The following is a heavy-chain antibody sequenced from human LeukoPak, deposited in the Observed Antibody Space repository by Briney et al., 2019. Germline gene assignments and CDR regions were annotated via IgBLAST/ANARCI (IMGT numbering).Heavy chain of an antibody. Sequence: GASVKVSCKASGGTFSSYAISWVRQAPGQGLEWMGGIIPIFGTANYAQKFQGRVTITADESTSTAYMELSSLRSEDTAVYYCAANVITMVRGVPGDYWGQGTLVTVSS. V-gene: IGHV1-69*13. CDR3: AANVITMVRGVPGDY. J-gene: IGHJ4*02. CDR1: GGTFSSYA. CDR2: IIPIFGTA. D-gene: IGHD3-10*01.